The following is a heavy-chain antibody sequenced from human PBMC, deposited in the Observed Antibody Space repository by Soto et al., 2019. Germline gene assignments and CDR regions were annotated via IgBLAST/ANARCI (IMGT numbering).Heavy chain of an antibody. Sequence: SETLCLTCAVSGGSISSNNWWAWGRQPPGKGLEWIGEIYHSGSANYNPSLKSRVTISVEKSKNQFSLNLTSVTAADTAVYYCARGWDFFAAAGYPYYYDSWRRGTLVTV. J-gene: IGHJ4*01. CDR2: IYHSGSA. D-gene: IGHD5-12*01. CDR3: ARGWDFFAAAGYPYYYDS. V-gene: IGHV4-4*02. CDR1: GGSISSNNW.